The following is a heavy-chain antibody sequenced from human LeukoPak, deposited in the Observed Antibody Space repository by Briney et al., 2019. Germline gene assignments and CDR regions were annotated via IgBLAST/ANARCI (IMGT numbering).Heavy chain of an antibody. D-gene: IGHD2-21*01. CDR3: ARHDCGSGPFDY. CDR2: IYSGGGT. J-gene: IGHJ4*02. CDR1: GFTVNTNC. V-gene: IGHV3-53*01. Sequence: GGSLRLSCAVSGFTVNTNCMNWVRQAPGKGQEWVSVIYSGGGTDYPDSVKGRFTISRDNSENTLFLQMNSLRAEDTALYYCARHDCGSGPFDYWGQGTLVTVSS.